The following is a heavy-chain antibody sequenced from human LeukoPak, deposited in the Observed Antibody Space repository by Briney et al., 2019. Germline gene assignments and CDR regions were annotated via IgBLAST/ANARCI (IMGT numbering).Heavy chain of an antibody. J-gene: IGHJ4*02. Sequence: GGSLRLSCAASGFAFSSYWMTWVRQAPGKGLEWVANIKPDGSGKTYVDSVKGRFTISRDNAKNSLYLQMRGLRVEDTAVYYCSSQPAVLGLDCWGQGTLVTVSS. CDR1: GFAFSSYW. CDR3: SSQPAVLGLDC. D-gene: IGHD6-19*01. CDR2: IKPDGSGK. V-gene: IGHV3-7*01.